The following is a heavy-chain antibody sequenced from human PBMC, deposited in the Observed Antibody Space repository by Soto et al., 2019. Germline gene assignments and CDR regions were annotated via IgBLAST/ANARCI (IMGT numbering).Heavy chain of an antibody. CDR3: ARGGAARPTGDY. CDR1: GGSISSGGYS. V-gene: IGHV4-30-2*01. J-gene: IGHJ4*02. D-gene: IGHD6-6*01. Sequence: SETLSLTCAVSGGSISSGGYSWSWIRQPPGKGLEWIGYIYHSGSTYYNQSLKSRVTISVDRSKNQFSLKLSSVTAADTAVYYCARGGAARPTGDYWGQGTLVTVSS. CDR2: IYHSGST.